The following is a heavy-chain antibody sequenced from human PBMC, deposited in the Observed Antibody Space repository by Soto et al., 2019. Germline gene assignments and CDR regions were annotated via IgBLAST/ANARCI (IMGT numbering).Heavy chain of an antibody. J-gene: IGHJ4*02. D-gene: IGHD5-12*01. Sequence: SETLSLTCTVSGGSISSYYWSWIRQPPGKGLEWIGYIYYSGSTNYNPSLKSRVTISVDTSKNQFSLKLSSVTAADTAVYYCLRAPYGGYGGGNFDYWGQGTLVSV. V-gene: IGHV4-59*01. CDR3: LRAPYGGYGGGNFDY. CDR1: GGSISSYY. CDR2: IYYSGST.